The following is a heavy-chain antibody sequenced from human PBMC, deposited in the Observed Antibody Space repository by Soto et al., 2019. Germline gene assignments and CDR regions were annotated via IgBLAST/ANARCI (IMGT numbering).Heavy chain of an antibody. CDR1: GGSMSDINHF. CDR2: ISENGDT. J-gene: IGHJ4*02. V-gene: IGHV4-39*01. Sequence: QLQLQESGPGLVNPSETLSLTCTVSGGSMSDINHFWGWIRQPPGKGLEYFATISENGDTYYNPSLESRVTTSVDTAKSQFSLQPTSLTAADMAVYYCARLTSRDGSRWHKGPIDYWGQGTLVTVYS. CDR3: ARLTSRDGSRWHKGPIDY. D-gene: IGHD6-13*01.